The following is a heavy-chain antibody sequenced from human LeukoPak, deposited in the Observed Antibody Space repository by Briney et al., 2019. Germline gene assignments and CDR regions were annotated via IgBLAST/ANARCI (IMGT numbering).Heavy chain of an antibody. V-gene: IGHV3-53*01. CDR2: IYSGGAT. D-gene: IGHD3-3*01. CDR3: ARATALRFSWGGALDV. Sequence: PGGSLRLSCAASGFSVTSFYMNWVRQAPGEGLEWVSIIYSGGATYYADSVKGRFTIFRDSSKNTLYLQMNSLRAEDTAVYFWARATALRFSWGGALDVWGKGSTVTVSS. J-gene: IGHJ6*04. CDR1: GFSVTSFY.